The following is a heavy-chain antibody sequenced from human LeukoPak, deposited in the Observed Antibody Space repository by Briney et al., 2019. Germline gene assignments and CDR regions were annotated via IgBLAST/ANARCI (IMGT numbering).Heavy chain of an antibody. CDR3: ARGGPEWPLDY. D-gene: IGHD3-3*01. CDR2: IWYDGSNK. Sequence: GGSLRLSCTVSGFTVSSNYMSWVPQAPAKGLEWVAVIWYDGSNKYYADSVKGRFTISRDNSKNTLYLQMNSLRVEDRAVYYCARGGPEWPLDYWGQGTLVTVST. J-gene: IGHJ4*02. CDR1: GFTVSSNY. V-gene: IGHV3-33*08.